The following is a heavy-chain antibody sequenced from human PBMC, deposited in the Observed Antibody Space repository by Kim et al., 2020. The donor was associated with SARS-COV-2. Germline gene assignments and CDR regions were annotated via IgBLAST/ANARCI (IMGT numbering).Heavy chain of an antibody. D-gene: IGHD2-2*01. Sequence: SRVTISVDTSKNQFSLKLSSVTAADTAVYYCARITAYCSSTSCSLGAFDYWGQGTLVTVSS. J-gene: IGHJ4*02. V-gene: IGHV4-59*01. CDR3: ARITAYCSSTSCSLGAFDY.